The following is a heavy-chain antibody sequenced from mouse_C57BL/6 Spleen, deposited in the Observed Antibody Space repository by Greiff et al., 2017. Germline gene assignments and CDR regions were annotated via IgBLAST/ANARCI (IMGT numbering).Heavy chain of an antibody. Sequence: VQLKESGGGLVKPGGSLKLSCAASGFTFSDYGLHWVRQAPEKGLEWVAYISSGSSTIYYADTVKGRFTISRDNAKNTLFLKMTSLRSEDTAMYYCARGGFRGKNAMDYWGQGTSVTVSS. J-gene: IGHJ4*01. CDR1: GFTFSDYG. V-gene: IGHV5-17*01. CDR2: ISSGSSTI. CDR3: ARGGFRGKNAMDY.